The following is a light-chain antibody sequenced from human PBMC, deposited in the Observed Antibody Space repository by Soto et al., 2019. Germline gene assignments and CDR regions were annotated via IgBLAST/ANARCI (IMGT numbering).Light chain of an antibody. J-gene: IGKJ3*01. CDR1: QSVSSN. Sequence: EIVMTQSPATLSVSPGERATLSGRASQSVSSNLAWYQQKPGQAPRLLIYSASTRATGVPDRFSGSGSGTHFTLTITRLEPEDFAIYICQNYNLSFGPGTKVD. CDR3: QNYNLS. CDR2: SAS. V-gene: IGKV3D-15*01.